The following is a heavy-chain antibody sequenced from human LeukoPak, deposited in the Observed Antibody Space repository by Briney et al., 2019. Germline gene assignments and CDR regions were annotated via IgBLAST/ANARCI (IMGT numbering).Heavy chain of an antibody. D-gene: IGHD3-16*01. CDR1: VGSFSSYY. CDR2: IYYGGST. CDR3: ARHWGQSDAFDI. J-gene: IGHJ3*02. V-gene: IGHV4-59*08. Sequence: SETLSLTCTVSVGSFSSYYWNWVRQPPGKGLEWIGFIYYGGSTDYNPSLKSRVTIPADTSKNQFSLKLSSVTAADTAVYYCARHWGQSDAFDIWGQGTMVTVSS.